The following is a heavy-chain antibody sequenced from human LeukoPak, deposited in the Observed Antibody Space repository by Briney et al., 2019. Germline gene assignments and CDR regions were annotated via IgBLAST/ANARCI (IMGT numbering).Heavy chain of an antibody. CDR2: ISAYNGNT. D-gene: IGHD2-2*01. V-gene: IGHV1-18*01. Sequence: ASVKVSCKASGYSFTTYGISWVRQAPGQGLEWMGWISAYNGNTNYAQKLQGRVTMTTDTSTSTAYMELRSLRSDDTAVYYCVRVSVRCSSTSCYASYYYGMDVWGQGTTVTVSS. CDR1: GYSFTTYG. J-gene: IGHJ6*02. CDR3: VRVSVRCSSTSCYASYYYGMDV.